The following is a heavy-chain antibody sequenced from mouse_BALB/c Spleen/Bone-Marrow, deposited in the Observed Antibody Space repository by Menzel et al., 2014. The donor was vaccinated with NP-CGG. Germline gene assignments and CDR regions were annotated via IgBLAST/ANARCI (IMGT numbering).Heavy chain of an antibody. V-gene: IGHV2-2*02. CDR2: IWSGGNT. Sequence: QVHLQQPGPGLVQPSQSLSITCTVSGFSLTTYGVHWVRQSPGKGLEWLGVIWSGGNTDYNAAFISRLSISKDNSKSQVFFKMNSLQANDTAIYYCARNSRIYYDYEGYAMDYWGQGTSVTVSS. CDR3: ARNSRIYYDYEGYAMDY. J-gene: IGHJ4*01. CDR1: GFSLTTYG. D-gene: IGHD2-4*01.